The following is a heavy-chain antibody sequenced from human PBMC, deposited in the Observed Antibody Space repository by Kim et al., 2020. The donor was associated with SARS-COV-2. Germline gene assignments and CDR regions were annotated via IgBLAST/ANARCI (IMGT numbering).Heavy chain of an antibody. J-gene: IGHJ2*01. Sequence: ASVKVSCETSGYTFTDYYLHWVRQASGQGLEWMGRINPNNGGTSYAQKFQGRVTVTRDTSITTAYMELSRLTSDDTAVYYCARLAYCGGDCHWYFDLWGRGTLVTVSS. V-gene: IGHV1-2*06. D-gene: IGHD2-21*02. CDR1: GYTFTDYY. CDR3: ARLAYCGGDCHWYFDL. CDR2: INPNNGGT.